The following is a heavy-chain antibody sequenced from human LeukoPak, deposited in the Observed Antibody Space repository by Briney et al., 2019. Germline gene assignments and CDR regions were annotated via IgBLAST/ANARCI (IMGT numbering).Heavy chain of an antibody. D-gene: IGHD3-3*01. CDR3: AKDRRPYHDFWSGYYQIDY. Sequence: GGSLRLSCAASGFTFDDYAMHWVRQAPGKGLEWVSLISWDGGSTYYADSVKGRFTISRDNSKNSLYLQMNSLRAEDTALYYCAKDRRPYHDFWSGYYQIDYWGQGTLVTVSS. CDR2: ISWDGGST. J-gene: IGHJ4*02. V-gene: IGHV3-43D*03. CDR1: GFTFDDYA.